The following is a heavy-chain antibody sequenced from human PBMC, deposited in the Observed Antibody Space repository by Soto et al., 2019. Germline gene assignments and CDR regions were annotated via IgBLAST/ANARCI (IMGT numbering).Heavy chain of an antibody. Sequence: PSETLSLTCTVSGGSISSYYWSWIRQPPGKGLEWIGYIYYSGSTNYNPSLKSRVTISVDTSKNQFSLKLSSVTAADTAVYHCARTQKKPYYVGGYYFDYWGQGTLVTVSS. CDR3: ARTQKKPYYVGGYYFDY. J-gene: IGHJ4*02. CDR1: GGSISSYY. V-gene: IGHV4-59*01. D-gene: IGHD3-10*02. CDR2: IYYSGST.